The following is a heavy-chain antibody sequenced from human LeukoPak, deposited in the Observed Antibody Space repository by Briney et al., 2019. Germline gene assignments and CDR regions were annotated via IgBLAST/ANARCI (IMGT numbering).Heavy chain of an antibody. CDR3: ARGGTLDGEVRTGYYYYYMDV. CDR1: GGPFSSYA. V-gene: IGHV1-69*05. CDR2: IIPIFGTA. J-gene: IGHJ6*03. D-gene: IGHD3/OR15-3a*01. Sequence: ASVKVSCKASGGPFSSYAISWVRQAPGQGLEWMGGIIPIFGTANYAQKFQGRVTITTDESTSTAYMELSSLRSEDTAVYYCARGGTLDGEVRTGYYYYYMDVWGKGTTVTVSS.